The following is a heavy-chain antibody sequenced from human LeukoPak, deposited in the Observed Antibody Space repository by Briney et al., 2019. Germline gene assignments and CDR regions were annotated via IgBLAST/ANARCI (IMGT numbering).Heavy chain of an antibody. V-gene: IGHV3-48*03. J-gene: IGHJ4*02. CDR2: ISSSGSGK. CDR1: GFSFSSYE. D-gene: IGHD4-17*01. Sequence: PGGSLRLSCAASGFSFSSYEMTWVRQAPGKGLEWVSFISSSGSGKNYADSVKGRFTISSDNAKNSLYLQMNSLRADDTAVYYCARRYYGVDYWGQGTLVTVSS. CDR3: ARRYYGVDY.